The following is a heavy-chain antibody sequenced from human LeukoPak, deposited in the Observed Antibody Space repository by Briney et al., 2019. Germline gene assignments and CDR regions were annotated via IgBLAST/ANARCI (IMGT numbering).Heavy chain of an antibody. Sequence: ASVKVSCKASGYTFSNHDINWVRQAIGQGLEWMGWMNPNTGNTGYAQNFQGRVTMTRDTSISTAYMELSSLKSEDTAVYYCARGHAPSSSPDYSGQGTLVTVSS. CDR2: MNPNTGNT. CDR3: ARGHAPSSSPDY. V-gene: IGHV1-8*02. CDR1: GYTFSNHD. J-gene: IGHJ4*02. D-gene: IGHD6-13*01.